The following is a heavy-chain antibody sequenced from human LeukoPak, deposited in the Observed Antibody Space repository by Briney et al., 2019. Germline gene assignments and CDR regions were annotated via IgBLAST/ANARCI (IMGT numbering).Heavy chain of an antibody. Sequence: TGGSLRLSCAASGFTFSSYGMHWVRQAPGKGLEWVAVISYDGSNKYYADSVKGRFTISRDNSKNTLYLQMNSLRAEDTAVYYCAKDQGAAAGHLDYWGQGTLVTVSS. J-gene: IGHJ4*02. CDR3: AKDQGAAAGHLDY. CDR2: ISYDGSNK. V-gene: IGHV3-30*18. CDR1: GFTFSSYG. D-gene: IGHD6-13*01.